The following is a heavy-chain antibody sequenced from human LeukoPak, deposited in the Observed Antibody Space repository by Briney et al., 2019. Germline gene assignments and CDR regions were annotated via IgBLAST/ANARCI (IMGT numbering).Heavy chain of an antibody. V-gene: IGHV4-59*01. CDR1: GGSISSYY. Sequence: SETLSLTCTVSGGSISSYYWSWIRQPPGRGREWIGYIYYSGSTNYNPSLKSRVTISVDTSKNQFSLKLSSVTAADTAVYYCARGDGITSSGYDYWGQGTLVTVSS. CDR2: IYYSGST. D-gene: IGHD6-19*01. J-gene: IGHJ4*02. CDR3: ARGDGITSSGYDY.